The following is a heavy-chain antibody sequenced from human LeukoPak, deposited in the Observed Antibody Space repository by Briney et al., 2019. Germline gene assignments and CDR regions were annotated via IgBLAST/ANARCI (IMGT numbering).Heavy chain of an antibody. CDR2: IYYTGGT. CDR1: GGSISSYY. J-gene: IGHJ4*02. V-gene: IGHV4-59*01. Sequence: SETLSLTCTVSGGSISSYYRSWIRLPPGKGLEWIGYIYYTGGTYYNPSLKSRVTISLDTSKNQFSLKLSSVTAADTAVYYCARAGYSYGTGYFFDYWGQGAGVTVSS. D-gene: IGHD5-18*01. CDR3: ARAGYSYGTGYFFDY.